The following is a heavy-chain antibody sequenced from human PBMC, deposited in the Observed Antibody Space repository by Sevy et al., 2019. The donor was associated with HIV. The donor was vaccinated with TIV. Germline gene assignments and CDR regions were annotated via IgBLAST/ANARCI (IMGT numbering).Heavy chain of an antibody. D-gene: IGHD1-26*01. CDR3: ARDPHEIMLSGSYYLY. J-gene: IGHJ4*02. CDR2: ISGSGVST. CDR1: GFTFSSYD. Sequence: GGSLRLSCAASGFTFSSYDMSWVRQAPGKGLEWVSVISGSGVSTYYADSVKGRFTISRDNSKNILYLQMNSLRDEDTAVYYCARDPHEIMLSGSYYLYWGQGTRVTVSS. V-gene: IGHV3-23*01.